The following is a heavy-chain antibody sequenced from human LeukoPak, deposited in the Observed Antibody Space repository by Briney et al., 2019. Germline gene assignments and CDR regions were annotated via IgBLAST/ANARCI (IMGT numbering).Heavy chain of an antibody. D-gene: IGHD6-13*01. Sequence: ASVKVSCKASGYTFTSYDINWVRQATGQGLEWMGWMNPNSGNTGYAQKFQGRVTMTRNTSISTAYMELSSLRSEDTAVYYCARYSSSWLDFNWFDPWGQGTLVTVSS. CDR1: GYTFTSYD. CDR3: ARYSSSWLDFNWFDP. CDR2: MNPNSGNT. J-gene: IGHJ5*02. V-gene: IGHV1-8*01.